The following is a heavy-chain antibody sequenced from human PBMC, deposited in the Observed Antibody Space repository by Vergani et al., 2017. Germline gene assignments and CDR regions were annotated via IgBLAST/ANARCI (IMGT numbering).Heavy chain of an antibody. CDR3: AKDGSTVPXIDY. V-gene: IGHV3-30*18. CDR2: ISYDGSNR. J-gene: IGHJ4*02. Sequence: QVQLVESGGGVVQPGRSLRLSCAASGFTFSSYGMHWVRQAPGKGLEWVAVISYDGSNRYYADSVKGRFTISRDNSKNTLYLQMNSLRAEDTAVYYCAKDGSTVPXIDYWGQGTLVTVSS. CDR1: GFTFSSYG. D-gene: IGHD1-26*01.